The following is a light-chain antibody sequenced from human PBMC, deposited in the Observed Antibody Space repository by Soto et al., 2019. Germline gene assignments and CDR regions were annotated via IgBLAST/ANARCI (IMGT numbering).Light chain of an antibody. CDR3: CSYAGSSTWL. V-gene: IGLV2-23*01. CDR2: EGS. J-gene: IGLJ2*01. CDR1: SSDVGNYNL. Sequence: QSVLTQPASVSGSPGQSITISCTGTSSDVGNYNLVSWYQKSPGKAPKLMIYEGSKRPSGVSNRFSGSKSGNTASLTISGLQAEDEADYYCCSYAGSSTWLFGGGTKLTVL.